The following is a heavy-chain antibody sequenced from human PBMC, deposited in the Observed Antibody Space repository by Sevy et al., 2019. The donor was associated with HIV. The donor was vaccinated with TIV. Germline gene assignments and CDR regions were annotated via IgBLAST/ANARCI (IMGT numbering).Heavy chain of an antibody. CDR3: AKDINRGCDGINCYPYYYYFYGLDV. D-gene: IGHD2-21*01. J-gene: IGHJ6*02. CDR1: GFPFNDHA. Sequence: GGSLRLSCAASGFPFNDHALHWARQVPGKGLEWVSGISWNSRNVGYADSVKGRFTISRDNANHFLYLEMNSLRPEDTAFYYCAKDINRGCDGINCYPYYYYFYGLDVWGQGTTVTVSS. V-gene: IGHV3-9*01. CDR2: ISWNSRNV.